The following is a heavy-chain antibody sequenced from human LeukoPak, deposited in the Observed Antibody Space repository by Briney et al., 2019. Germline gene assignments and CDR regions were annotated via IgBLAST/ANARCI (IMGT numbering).Heavy chain of an antibody. J-gene: IGHJ4*02. CDR1: GFSFSGHW. CDR3: ARGPNSNWSGLDF. D-gene: IGHD6-6*01. Sequence: GGSLRLSCTASGFSFSGHWMHWARQLPGKGLVWVSRTSPTGSTTSYADSVKGRFTVPRDNAKNTLYLQVNNLRAEDTAVYYCARGPNSNWSGLDFWGQGTLLTVSS. V-gene: IGHV3-74*01. CDR2: TSPTGSTT.